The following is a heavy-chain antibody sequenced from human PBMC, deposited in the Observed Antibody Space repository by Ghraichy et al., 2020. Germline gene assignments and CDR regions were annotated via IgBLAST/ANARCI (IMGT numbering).Heavy chain of an antibody. J-gene: IGHJ5*02. CDR1: GGSISSSSYY. CDR2: IYYSGST. CDR3: ARTASFDP. V-gene: IGHV4-39*01. Sequence: SETLSLTCTVSGGSISSSSYYWGWIRQPPGKGLEWIGSIYYSGSTYYNPSLKSRGTISVDTSKNQFSLKLSSVTAADTAVYYCARTASFDPWGQGTLVTVSS.